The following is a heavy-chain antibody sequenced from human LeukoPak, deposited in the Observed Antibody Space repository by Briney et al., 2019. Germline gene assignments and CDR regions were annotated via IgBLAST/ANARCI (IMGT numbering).Heavy chain of an antibody. D-gene: IGHD6-6*01. Sequence: NPGGPLRLSCAASGFTVSNYNMNWVRQAPGKGLEWVSSISSSSSYIYYADSVKGRFTISRDNAKNSLYLQMNSLRAEDAAVYYCARDIGIAARPVFGYWGQGTLVTVSS. CDR3: ARDIGIAARPVFGY. J-gene: IGHJ4*02. V-gene: IGHV3-21*01. CDR1: GFTVSNYN. CDR2: ISSSSSYI.